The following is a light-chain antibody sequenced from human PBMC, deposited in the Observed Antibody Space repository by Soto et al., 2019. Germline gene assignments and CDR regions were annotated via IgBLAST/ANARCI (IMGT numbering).Light chain of an antibody. CDR2: GSS. Sequence: EVVLTQSPGTLSFSPGERATLSCRASQSVSNNYLAWYQQKPGQSPKLLIFGSSDSATGIPDRFSGSGSGTDFTFTISSLEPEDFAVYYCQQYGSSPPYTFGQGTKLEIK. J-gene: IGKJ2*01. CDR1: QSVSNNY. CDR3: QQYGSSPPYT. V-gene: IGKV3-20*01.